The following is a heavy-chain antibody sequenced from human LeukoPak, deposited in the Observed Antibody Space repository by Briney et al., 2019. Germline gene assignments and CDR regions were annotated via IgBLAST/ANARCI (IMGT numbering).Heavy chain of an antibody. CDR1: GFTFSSYA. J-gene: IGHJ3*02. CDR2: ISYDGSNK. D-gene: IGHD3-22*01. V-gene: IGHV3-30-3*01. Sequence: GGSLRLSCAASGFTFSSYAMHWVRQAPGKGLEWVAVISYDGSNKYYADSVKGRFTISRDNSKNTLYPQMNSLRAEDTAVYYCAGGVNYDSSGYLGNAFDIWGQGTMVTVSS. CDR3: AGGVNYDSSGYLGNAFDI.